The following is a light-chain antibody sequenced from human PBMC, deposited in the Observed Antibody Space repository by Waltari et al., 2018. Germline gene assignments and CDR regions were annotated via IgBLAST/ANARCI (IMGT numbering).Light chain of an antibody. V-gene: IGKV3-11*01. CDR1: QSVSGH. CDR3: HLRTDWPPRYT. Sequence: DIVLTQSPATLSLSPGERATLSCRSSQSVSGHLAWYQQKPGQAPVLLIYDTSHRATGIPARFSGGGSGTDFTLSISRLEPEDFALYFCHLRTDWPPRYTFGQGTKLEIK. J-gene: IGKJ2*01. CDR2: DTS.